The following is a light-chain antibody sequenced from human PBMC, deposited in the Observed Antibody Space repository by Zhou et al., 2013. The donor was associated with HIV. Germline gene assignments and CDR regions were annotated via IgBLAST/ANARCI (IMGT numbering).Light chain of an antibody. V-gene: IGKV3-20*01. CDR1: QSVSSNY. Sequence: EIVLTQSPGTLSLSPGERATLSCRASQSVSSNYLAWYQQKPGQAPRLLIYGASSRATGIPDRFSGSGSGTDFTLTISRLEPEDFAVYYCQQYGSSPRYTFGLGDQGWRSN. CDR2: GAS. CDR3: QQYGSSPRYT. J-gene: IGKJ2*01.